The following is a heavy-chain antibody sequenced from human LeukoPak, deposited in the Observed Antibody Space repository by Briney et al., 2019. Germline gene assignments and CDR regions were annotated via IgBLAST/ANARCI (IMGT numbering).Heavy chain of an antibody. CDR3: ARGRMMGMVASAWTSFDY. Sequence: ASVKVSCKASGYTFTSYGISWVRQAPGQGLEWMGWISAYNGNTNYGQKLQGRVTMTTDTSTSTAYMELRSLRSDDTAVYYCARGRMMGMVASAWTSFDYWGQGTLVTVSS. CDR2: ISAYNGNT. D-gene: IGHD5-12*01. CDR1: GYTFTSYG. V-gene: IGHV1-18*01. J-gene: IGHJ4*02.